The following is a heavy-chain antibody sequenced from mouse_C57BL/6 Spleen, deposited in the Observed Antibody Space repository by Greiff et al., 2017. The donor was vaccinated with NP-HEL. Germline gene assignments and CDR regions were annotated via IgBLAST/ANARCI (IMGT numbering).Heavy chain of an antibody. CDR2: ISYDGSN. J-gene: IGHJ2*01. Sequence: VQLKESGPGLVKPSQSLSLTCSVTGYSITSGYYWNWIRQFPGNKLEWMGYISYDGSNNYNPSLKNRISITRDTSKNQFFLKLNSVTTEDTATYYCARDYDYVFDYWGQGTTLTVSS. CDR3: ARDYDYVFDY. V-gene: IGHV3-6*01. CDR1: GYSITSGYY. D-gene: IGHD2-4*01.